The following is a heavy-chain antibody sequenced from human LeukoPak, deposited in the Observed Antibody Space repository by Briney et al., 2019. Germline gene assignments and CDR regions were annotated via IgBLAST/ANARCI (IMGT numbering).Heavy chain of an antibody. CDR1: GFIFIGYG. Sequence: GGSLRLSCAASGFIFIGYGMHWVRQAPGKGPEWVAFIRPDGHNKYYADSVKGRFMISRDNSKSTVDLQMNSLRGDDTAMYYCAKEGAASWDVDVWGKGTTVTVSS. D-gene: IGHD3-3*02. V-gene: IGHV3-30*02. J-gene: IGHJ6*04. CDR3: AKEGAASWDVDV. CDR2: IRPDGHNK.